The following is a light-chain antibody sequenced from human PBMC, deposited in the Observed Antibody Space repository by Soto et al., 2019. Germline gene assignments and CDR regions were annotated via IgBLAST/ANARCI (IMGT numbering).Light chain of an antibody. CDR1: QGISNR. V-gene: IGKV1-5*03. Sequence: DVQMTQSPSTLSASVGDRVTITCRASQGISNRLAWYQQKPGKAPKLLIYQASSLKSGVPSRFGGSGSWTEFTLTITSLQPDDFATYYCQQYNSHWTFGPGTKVELK. J-gene: IGKJ1*01. CDR3: QQYNSHWT. CDR2: QAS.